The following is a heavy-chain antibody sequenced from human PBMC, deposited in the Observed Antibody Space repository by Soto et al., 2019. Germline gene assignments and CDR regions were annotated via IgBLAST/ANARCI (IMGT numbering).Heavy chain of an antibody. J-gene: IGHJ6*02. CDR1: GGSISSPNW. Sequence: SETLSLTCAVSGGSISSPNWWSCVRQSPGKGLEWIGEIYHSGTTNYNPSLKSRVTISLEKSKNQFSLKMTSVTAADTAMYYCAKEVVVVPGAIRGYGLDVWGPGTTVTVSS. CDR3: AKEVVVVPGAIRGYGLDV. CDR2: IYHSGTT. V-gene: IGHV4-4*02. D-gene: IGHD2-2*02.